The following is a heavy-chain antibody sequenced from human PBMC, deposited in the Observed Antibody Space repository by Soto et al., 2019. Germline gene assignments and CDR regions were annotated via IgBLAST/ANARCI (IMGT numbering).Heavy chain of an antibody. D-gene: IGHD1-7*01. Sequence: QVQLVQSGAEVKKPGSSVKVSCKASGGTFSSYAISWVRQAPGQGLEWMGGIIRIFGTANYAQKFQGRVTRSADESTSTAYTELSSLRPEDTAVYYCARERGRVVTGTTPANVVLYGMEVWGQGTTVTVSS. V-gene: IGHV1-69*01. CDR3: ARERGRVVTGTTPANVVLYGMEV. CDR2: IIRIFGTA. CDR1: GGTFSSYA. J-gene: IGHJ6*02.